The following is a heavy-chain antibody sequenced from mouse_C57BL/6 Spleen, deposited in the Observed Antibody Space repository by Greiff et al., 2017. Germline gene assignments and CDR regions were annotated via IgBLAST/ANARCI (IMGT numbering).Heavy chain of an antibody. J-gene: IGHJ4*01. CDR1: GYTFTDYE. CDR3: TRIYYGNYVRYYAMDY. V-gene: IGHV1-15*01. Sequence: VQLQQSGAELVRPGASVTLSCKASGYTFTDYEMHWVKQTPVHGLEWIGAIDPETGGTADNQKFKGKAILTADKSSSTAYMELLSLTSEDSAVYYCTRIYYGNYVRYYAMDYWGQGTSVTVSS. D-gene: IGHD2-1*01. CDR2: IDPETGGT.